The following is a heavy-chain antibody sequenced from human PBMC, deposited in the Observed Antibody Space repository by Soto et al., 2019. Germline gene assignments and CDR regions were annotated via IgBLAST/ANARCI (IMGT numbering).Heavy chain of an antibody. CDR3: ARVEDITMVRGVIIHPLGY. CDR2: INLSGGST. D-gene: IGHD3-10*01. J-gene: IGHJ4*02. Sequence: ASVKVSCKASGYTFTSYYMHWVRQAPGQGLEWMGIINLSGGSTSYAQKFQGRVTMTRDTSTSTVYMELSSLRSEDTAVYYCARVEDITMVRGVIIHPLGYWGQGTLVTVSS. CDR1: GYTFTSYY. V-gene: IGHV1-46*01.